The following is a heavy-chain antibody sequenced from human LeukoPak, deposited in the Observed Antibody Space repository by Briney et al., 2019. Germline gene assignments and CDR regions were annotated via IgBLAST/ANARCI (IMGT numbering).Heavy chain of an antibody. CDR1: GFTFSSYA. CDR3: AKVSSSGYKDYNYYYYGMDV. D-gene: IGHD3-22*01. Sequence: GGSLRLSCAASGFTFSSYAMSWVRQAPGKGLEWVSAIGGSGGSTYYADSVKGRFTISRDNSKNTLYLQMNSLRAEDTAVYYCAKVSSSGYKDYNYYYYGMDVWGQGTTVTVSS. CDR2: IGGSGGST. V-gene: IGHV3-23*01. J-gene: IGHJ6*02.